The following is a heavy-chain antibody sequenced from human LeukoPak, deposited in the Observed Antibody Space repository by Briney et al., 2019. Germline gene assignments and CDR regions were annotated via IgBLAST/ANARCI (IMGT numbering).Heavy chain of an antibody. CDR1: GYTFTSYA. J-gene: IGHJ4*02. CDR3: ARGTGSSGYYPMDY. D-gene: IGHD3-22*01. CDR2: INAANGNT. Sequence: GASVRVSCKASGYTFTSYAMHWVRQAPGQRFEWMGWINAANGNTTYSQKFRGRVTITRDTSASTAYMELSSLRSEDTAIYYCARGTGSSGYYPMDYWGLGTLVTVSS. V-gene: IGHV1-3*01.